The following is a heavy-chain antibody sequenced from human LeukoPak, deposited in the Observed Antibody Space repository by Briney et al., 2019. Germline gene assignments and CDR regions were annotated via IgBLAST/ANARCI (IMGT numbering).Heavy chain of an antibody. D-gene: IGHD3-22*01. J-gene: IGHJ4*02. Sequence: GGSLRLSCAASGLTFRIYDMSWARQAPGKGLEWVSVISGNGGSTYYADSVKGRFNISRDNSKITLYLQMNSLRAEDTAVYYCAKEVVIGRDYFDYWGQGTLVTVSS. CDR2: ISGNGGST. CDR3: AKEVVIGRDYFDY. CDR1: GLTFRIYD. V-gene: IGHV3-23*01.